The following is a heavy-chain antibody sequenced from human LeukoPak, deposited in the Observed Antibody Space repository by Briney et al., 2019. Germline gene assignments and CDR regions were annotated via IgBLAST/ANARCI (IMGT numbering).Heavy chain of an antibody. CDR3: ARPLTGRYFDSKYAFDI. CDR2: IYLGDSDT. Sequence: GESLKISCKGSGYSFTSYWIGWVRQMPGKGLEWMGIIYLGDSDTRYSPSFQGQVTISADKSISTAYLQWSSLKASDTAMYYCARPLTGRYFDSKYAFDIWGQGTMVTVSP. V-gene: IGHV5-51*01. D-gene: IGHD3-9*01. CDR1: GYSFTSYW. J-gene: IGHJ3*02.